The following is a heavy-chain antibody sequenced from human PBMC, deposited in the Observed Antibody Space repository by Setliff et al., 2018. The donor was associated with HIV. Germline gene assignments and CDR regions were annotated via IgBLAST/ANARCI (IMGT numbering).Heavy chain of an antibody. CDR2: IYSGGNT. CDR1: GFIVSSNH. CDR3: AREEGGLYGMGV. D-gene: IGHD3-16*01. Sequence: GGSLRLSCAASGFIVSSNHMSWVRQAPGKGLEWVSVIYSGGNTYYADSVKGRFTISRDNSKNTLYFQMNSLRAEDTAVYYCAREEGGLYGMGVWGQGTTVTVSS. J-gene: IGHJ6*02. V-gene: IGHV3-66*02.